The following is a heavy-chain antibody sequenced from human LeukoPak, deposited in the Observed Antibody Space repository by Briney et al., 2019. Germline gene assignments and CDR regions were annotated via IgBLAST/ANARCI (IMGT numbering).Heavy chain of an antibody. CDR1: GGSISSGVHF. CDR3: AIYCSSRMCRRRGAFDI. Sequence: PSETLSLTCTVSGGSISSGVHFCSWTRQPPGKGLEGIGYLYYTGSTYYNPSIKRRAAMLIDTNQNHFSLHLSSVTAADTAVYYCAIYCSSRMCRRRGAFDIWGQGTMVAVSS. V-gene: IGHV4-30-4*01. CDR2: LYYTGST. J-gene: IGHJ3*02. D-gene: IGHD2-2*01.